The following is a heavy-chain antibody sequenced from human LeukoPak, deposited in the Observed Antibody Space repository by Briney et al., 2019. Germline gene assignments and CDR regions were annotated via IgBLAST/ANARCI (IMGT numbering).Heavy chain of an antibody. CDR2: INHSGST. D-gene: IGHD1-26*01. Sequence: SETLSLTCAVYGVSFSGYYWSWIRQPPGKGLEWIGEINHSGSTNYNPSLKSRVTISVDTSKNQFSLKLSSATAADTAVYYCARKYSGSYYGPWGQGTLVTVSS. CDR1: GVSFSGYY. J-gene: IGHJ5*02. V-gene: IGHV4-34*01. CDR3: ARKYSGSYYGP.